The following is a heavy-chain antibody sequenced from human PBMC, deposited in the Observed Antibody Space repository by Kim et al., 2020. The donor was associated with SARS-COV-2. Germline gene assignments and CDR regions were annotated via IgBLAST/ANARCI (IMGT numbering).Heavy chain of an antibody. CDR2: ISYDGSNK. CDR3: ARVGVNTIFGVAETPYYYYMDV. Sequence: GGSLRLSCAASGFTFSSYAMHWVRQAPGKGLEWVAVISYDGSNKYYADSVKGRFTISRDNSKNTLYLQMNSLRAEDTAVYYCARVGVNTIFGVAETPYYYYMDVWGKGTTVTVSS. J-gene: IGHJ6*03. V-gene: IGHV3-30-3*01. CDR1: GFTFSSYA. D-gene: IGHD3-3*01.